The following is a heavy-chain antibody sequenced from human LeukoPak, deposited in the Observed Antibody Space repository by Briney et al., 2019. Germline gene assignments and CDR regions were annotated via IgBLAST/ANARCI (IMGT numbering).Heavy chain of an antibody. V-gene: IGHV3-11*05. CDR1: GFTFSAYY. J-gene: IGHJ4*02. Sequence: PGGSLRLSCAASGFTFSAYYMTWIRQAPGKGLERVSSIGHSSIGYSSDHLKCADSVTGRFTISRENAKNSLYLQMDSLRDEDTAVYFCARDDFFTPHSWGQGTLVTVSS. CDR2: IGHSSIGYSSDHL. CDR3: ARDDFFTPHS.